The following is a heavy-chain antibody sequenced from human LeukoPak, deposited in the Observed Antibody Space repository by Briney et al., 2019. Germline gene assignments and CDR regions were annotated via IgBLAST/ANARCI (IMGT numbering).Heavy chain of an antibody. Sequence: PSETLSLTCAVSGGSISSYYWSWIRQPPGKGLEWIGYIYYSGSTNYNPSLKSRVTISVDTSKNQFSLKLSSVTAADTAVYYCARGSEYYYDSSGPFMDVWGKGTTVTVSS. CDR1: GGSISSYY. V-gene: IGHV4-59*01. J-gene: IGHJ6*03. CDR2: IYYSGST. D-gene: IGHD3-22*01. CDR3: ARGSEYYYDSSGPFMDV.